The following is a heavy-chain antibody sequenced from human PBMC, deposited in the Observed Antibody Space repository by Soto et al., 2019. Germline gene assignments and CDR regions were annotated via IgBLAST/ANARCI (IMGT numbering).Heavy chain of an antibody. Sequence: EVQLVESGGGLVQPGESLRLSCVGSEFPFSSYSFNWVRQAPGKGLEWVSYISRSELPKYADSVKGRFTISRDNAKNSLYLQVNSLRAEDTAVYFCARVATGGYYTSDYWGQGTLVTVSS. CDR2: ISRSELP. CDR1: EFPFSSYS. CDR3: ARVATGGYYTSDY. D-gene: IGHD3-22*01. J-gene: IGHJ4*02. V-gene: IGHV3-48*04.